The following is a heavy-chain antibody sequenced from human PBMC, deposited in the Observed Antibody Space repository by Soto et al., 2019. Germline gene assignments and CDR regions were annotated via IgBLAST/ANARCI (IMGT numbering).Heavy chain of an antibody. CDR3: AKGNQLQLWDSYFDY. CDR2: ISGSGGST. D-gene: IGHD2-2*01. Sequence: GGSLGLSCAASGFTFSSYAMSWVRQAPGKGLEWVSAISGSGGSTYYADSVKGRFTISRDNSKNTLYLQMNSLRAEDTAVYYCAKGNQLQLWDSYFDYWGQGTLVTVSS. J-gene: IGHJ4*02. CDR1: GFTFSSYA. V-gene: IGHV3-23*01.